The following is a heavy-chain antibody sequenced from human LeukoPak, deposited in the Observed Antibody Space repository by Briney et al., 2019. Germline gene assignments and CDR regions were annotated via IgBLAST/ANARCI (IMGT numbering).Heavy chain of an antibody. CDR3: ARDQESIAAREAIDY. CDR2: INPNSGGT. CDR1: GYTFTGYY. Sequence: ASVKVSCKASGYTFTGYYMHWVRQAPGQGLEWMGRINPNSGGTNYAQKFQGRVTMTRDTSISTAYMELSRLRSDDTAVYYCARDQESIAAREAIDYGGQGTLVTVSS. D-gene: IGHD6-6*01. J-gene: IGHJ4*02. V-gene: IGHV1-2*06.